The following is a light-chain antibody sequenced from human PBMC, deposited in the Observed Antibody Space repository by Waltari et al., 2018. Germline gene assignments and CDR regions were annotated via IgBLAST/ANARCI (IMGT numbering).Light chain of an antibody. Sequence: QSALTQPPSASGSPGQSVTISCTGTSSDIGGYNYVSWYHQHPGKAPKLMIYEVNTRPAGVPDRFSGSKSGNTASLTVSGLQAEDEADYYCSSYAGSNNYVFGTGTKVTVL. V-gene: IGLV2-8*01. J-gene: IGLJ1*01. CDR1: SSDIGGYNY. CDR3: SSYAGSNNYV. CDR2: EVN.